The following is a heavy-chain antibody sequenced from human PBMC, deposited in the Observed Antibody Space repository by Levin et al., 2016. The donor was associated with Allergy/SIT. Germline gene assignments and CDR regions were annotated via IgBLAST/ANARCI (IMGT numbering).Heavy chain of an antibody. CDR3: ARYCTSTSCAYGIAAAAPAY. CDR2: ISNSGSTI. J-gene: IGHJ4*02. V-gene: IGHV3-11*04. Sequence: GESLKISCAASGFTLSDYHMSWIRQAPGKGLEWVSYISNSGSTIYYADSVKGRFTISKDNAQNSLYLQMNSLRAEDTAVYYCARYCTSTSCAYGIAAAAPAYWGQGNPGHRLL. CDR1: GFTLSDYH. D-gene: IGHD2-2*01.